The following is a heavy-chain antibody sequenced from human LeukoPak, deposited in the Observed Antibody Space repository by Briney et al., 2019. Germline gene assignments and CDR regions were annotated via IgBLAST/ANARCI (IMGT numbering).Heavy chain of an antibody. CDR3: ARDIGPPYSGYDYRAYYMDV. CDR2: IIPIFGTA. J-gene: IGHJ6*03. CDR1: GGTFSSYA. D-gene: IGHD5-12*01. Sequence: SVKVSCKASGGTFSSYAISWVRQAPGQGLEWMGGIIPIFGTANYAQKFQGRVTITTDEPTSTAYMELSSLRSEDTAVYYCARDIGPPYSGYDYRAYYMDVWGKGTTVTVSS. V-gene: IGHV1-69*05.